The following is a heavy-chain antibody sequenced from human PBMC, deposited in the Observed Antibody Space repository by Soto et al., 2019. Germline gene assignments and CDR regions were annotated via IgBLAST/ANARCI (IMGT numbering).Heavy chain of an antibody. Sequence: PSETLSLTCSVSAGSMRNYYWSWIRQPPGKGLEWIGNVDDSGTTKYNPSHRSRVTITVDTSTNQFSMKLSSVIAADTAVYYCSRDVSCSGGSCYPNDWFDPWGQGTLVTVSS. CDR1: AGSMRNYY. J-gene: IGHJ5*02. V-gene: IGHV4-59*01. D-gene: IGHD2-15*01. CDR2: VDDSGTT. CDR3: SRDVSCSGGSCYPNDWFDP.